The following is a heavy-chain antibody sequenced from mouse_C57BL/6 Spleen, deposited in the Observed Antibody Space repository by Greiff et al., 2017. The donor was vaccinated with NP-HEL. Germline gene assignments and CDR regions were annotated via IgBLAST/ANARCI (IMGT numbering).Heavy chain of an antibody. CDR2: ISRGGSYT. Sequence: EVKLVESGGDLVKPGGSLKLSCAASGFTFSSYGMSWVRQTPDKRLEWVATISRGGSYTYYPDSVKGRFTISRDNAKNTLYLQMRSLKSEDTAMYYCATYDGYTGDWFDYWGQGTLVTVSA. CDR3: ATYDGYTGDWFDY. D-gene: IGHD2-3*01. J-gene: IGHJ3*01. CDR1: GFTFSSYG. V-gene: IGHV5-6*01.